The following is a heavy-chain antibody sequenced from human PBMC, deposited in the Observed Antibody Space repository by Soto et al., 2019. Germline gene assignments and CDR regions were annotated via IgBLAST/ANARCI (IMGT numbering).Heavy chain of an antibody. V-gene: IGHV1-18*01. Sequence: QVQLVQSGAEVKKPGASVKVSCKASAYRFASYGISWVRQAPGQGLEWMGWISVYNGNTTYEQNFQDRVTMTTDTSTSTAYMERRSLRSDDTAVYFCARTAIGDPNWFDPWGQGTLVTVSS. CDR3: ARTAIGDPNWFDP. J-gene: IGHJ5*02. D-gene: IGHD4-17*01. CDR2: ISVYNGNT. CDR1: AYRFASYG.